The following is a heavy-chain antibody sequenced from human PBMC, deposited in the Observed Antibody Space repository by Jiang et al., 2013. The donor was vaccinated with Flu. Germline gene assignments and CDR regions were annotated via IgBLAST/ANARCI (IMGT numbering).Heavy chain of an antibody. CDR1: GFTFSSYA. J-gene: IGHJ5*02. D-gene: IGHD6-19*01. V-gene: IGHV3-23*01. Sequence: AASGFTFSSYAMSWVRQAPGKGLEWVSGISDRVDSAYYADSVKGRFHPSPRDNSKNTLYLYMNSLRADDTAVYYCARDLLGVSSGWLTRLDPWGQGTLVTVSS. CDR3: ARDLLGVSSGWLTRLDP. CDR2: ISDRVDSA.